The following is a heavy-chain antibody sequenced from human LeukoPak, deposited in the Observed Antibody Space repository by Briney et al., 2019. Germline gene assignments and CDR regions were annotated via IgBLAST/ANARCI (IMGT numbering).Heavy chain of an antibody. Sequence: PSETLSLTCTVSGGSISSYYWSWIRQPPGKGLEWIGYIYYSGSTNYNPSLKSRVTISVDTSKNQFSLKLSSVTAADTAVYYCARDRYDILTGDHYHYGMDVWGQGTTVTVSS. D-gene: IGHD3-9*01. CDR2: IYYSGST. CDR3: ARDRYDILTGDHYHYGMDV. J-gene: IGHJ6*02. V-gene: IGHV4-59*01. CDR1: GGSISSYY.